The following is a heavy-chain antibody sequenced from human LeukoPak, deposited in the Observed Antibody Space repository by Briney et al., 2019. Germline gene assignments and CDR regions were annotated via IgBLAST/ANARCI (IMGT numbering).Heavy chain of an antibody. CDR2: IRYDGSNK. CDR1: GFTFSSYG. Sequence: GGSLRLSCAASGFTFSSYGMHWVRQAPGKGLEWVAFIRYDGSNKYYADSVKGRFTISRDNSKNTLYLQMNSLRAEDTAVYYCAKEGFLEWLYPRWYVDYWGQGTLVTVSS. J-gene: IGHJ4*02. CDR3: AKEGFLEWLYPRWYVDY. D-gene: IGHD3-3*01. V-gene: IGHV3-30*02.